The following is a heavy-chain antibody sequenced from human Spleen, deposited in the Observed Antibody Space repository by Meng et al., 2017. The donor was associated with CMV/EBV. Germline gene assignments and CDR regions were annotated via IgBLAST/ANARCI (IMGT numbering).Heavy chain of an antibody. CDR1: GFNFKTYW. CDR2: IKEDGTEK. J-gene: IGHJ4*02. V-gene: IGHV3-7*01. Sequence: GESLKISCAASGFNFKTYWMTWVRQAPGKGLEWVANIKEDGTEKNYVDSVKGRFTIPRDNVKNSAYLQMNSMRADDTAVYYCAKVGSSTRLERDWGQGTLVTVSS. CDR3: AKVGSSTRLERD. D-gene: IGHD1-1*01.